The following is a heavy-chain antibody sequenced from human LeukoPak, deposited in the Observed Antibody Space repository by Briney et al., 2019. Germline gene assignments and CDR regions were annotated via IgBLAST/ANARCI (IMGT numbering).Heavy chain of an antibody. CDR2: ISYDGSNK. CDR3: ARDRSGYSDY. Sequence: PGGSLRLSCAASGLTFSSYAMHWVRQAPGKGLEWVAVISYDGSNKYYADSAKGRFTISRDNSKNTLYLQMNSLRAEDTAVYYCARDRSGYSDYRGQGTLVTVSS. J-gene: IGHJ4*02. D-gene: IGHD3-22*01. V-gene: IGHV3-30-3*01. CDR1: GLTFSSYA.